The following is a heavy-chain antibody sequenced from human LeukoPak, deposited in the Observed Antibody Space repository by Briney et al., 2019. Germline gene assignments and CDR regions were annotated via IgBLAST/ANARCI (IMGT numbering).Heavy chain of an antibody. CDR3: AKRDTSGWPPVGLGY. CDR2: IRYDESSK. CDR1: GFTFSSYG. V-gene: IGHV3-30*02. D-gene: IGHD6-19*01. J-gene: IGHJ4*02. Sequence: PGGSLRLSCAASGFTFSSYGMHWVRQAPGKGLEWVAFIRYDESSKSYADSEKGRFTISRDNSKNTLYLQMNSLRPEDAAVYYCAKRDTSGWPPVGLGYWGQGTLVTVSS.